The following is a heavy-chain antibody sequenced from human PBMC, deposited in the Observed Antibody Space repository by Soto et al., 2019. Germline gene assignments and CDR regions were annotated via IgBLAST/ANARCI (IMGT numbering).Heavy chain of an antibody. CDR1: GYSFSSYW. V-gene: IGHV5-10-1*01. J-gene: IGHJ6*01. Sequence: GESLKISCKGSGYSFSSYWISWVRQMPGKGLEWMGRIDPSDSYTKYSPSFQGHVTISADKSISTAYLQWSSLKASDTAMYHCATNGTYHTNYYYAMDVWGQGTTVTVSS. D-gene: IGHD1-26*01. CDR2: IDPSDSYT. CDR3: ATNGTYHTNYYYAMDV.